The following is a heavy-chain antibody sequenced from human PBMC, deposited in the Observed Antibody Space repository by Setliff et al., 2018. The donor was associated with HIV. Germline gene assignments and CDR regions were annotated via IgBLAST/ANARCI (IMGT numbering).Heavy chain of an antibody. J-gene: IGHJ4*02. CDR2: ISGSGDIT. CDR1: GFSFRSYA. D-gene: IGHD3-10*01. CDR3: ATSRSRLEPFDY. Sequence: PGGSLRFSCAASGFSFRSYAVSWVRQAPGKGLEWVSVISGSGDITYYRDSVKGRFTVSRDNSKNTLYLQMNSLRAEDTAVFYCATSRSRLEPFDYWGQGTLVTVSS. V-gene: IGHV3-23*01.